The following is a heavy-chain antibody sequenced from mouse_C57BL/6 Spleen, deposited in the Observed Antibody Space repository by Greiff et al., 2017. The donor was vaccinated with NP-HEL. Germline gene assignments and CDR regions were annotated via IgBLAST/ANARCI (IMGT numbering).Heavy chain of an antibody. CDR1: GYTFTDYY. V-gene: IGHV1-26*01. D-gene: IGHD1-1*02. J-gene: IGHJ4*01. Sequence: EVQLQQSGPELVKPGASVKISCKASGYTFTDYYMNWVKQSHGKSLEWIGDINPNNGGTSYNQKFKGKATLTVDKSSSTAYMELRSLTSEDSAVYYCARPGPYGRMDYWGQGTSVTVSS. CDR2: INPNNGGT. CDR3: ARPGPYGRMDY.